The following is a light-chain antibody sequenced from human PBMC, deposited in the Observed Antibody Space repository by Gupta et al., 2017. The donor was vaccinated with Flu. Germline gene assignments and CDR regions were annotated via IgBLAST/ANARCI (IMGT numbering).Light chain of an antibody. CDR1: RSEVGGDNY. V-gene: IGLV2-11*01. Sequence: HSALPKPRSVSGSPGQSVTISCTGTRSEVGGDNYVTCYHNHPGKAPKLLISYVTGRPAGVPDRFSGSKSGNTASPTIAVLDAEDDADYYCCSYAGTYTFVFGGGTKLTVL. CDR3: CSYAGTYTFV. CDR2: YVT. J-gene: IGLJ3*02.